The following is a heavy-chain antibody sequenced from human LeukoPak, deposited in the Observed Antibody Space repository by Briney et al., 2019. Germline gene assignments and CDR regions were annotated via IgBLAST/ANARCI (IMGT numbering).Heavy chain of an antibody. CDR2: VYYSGTT. V-gene: IGHV4-59*13. Sequence: PSETLSLTCTVSGGSISTYYWSWIRQSPGKGLEWIGYVYYSGTTAYNPSVKSRVTISVDTSKNEFSLNLTSVTAADTGVYYCARDRGPGTATTNYFMDVWGKGITVIISS. J-gene: IGHJ6*03. D-gene: IGHD2-15*01. CDR3: ARDRGPGTATTNYFMDV. CDR1: GGSISTYY.